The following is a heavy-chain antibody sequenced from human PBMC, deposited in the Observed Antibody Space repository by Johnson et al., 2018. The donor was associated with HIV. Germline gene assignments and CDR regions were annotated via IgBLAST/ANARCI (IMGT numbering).Heavy chain of an antibody. CDR2: ISYDGSNK. J-gene: IGHJ3*02. Sequence: VQLVESGGGVVQPGRSLRLSCAASGFTFSSYAMHWVRQAPGKGLEWVAVISYDGSNKYYADSVKGRFTISRDNSKNTLYLQMNSLRAEDTAVYYCARDFGLFLGKDDAFDIWGPGTMVTVSS. CDR3: ARDFGLFLGKDDAFDI. CDR1: GFTFSSYA. D-gene: IGHD7-27*01. V-gene: IGHV3-30-3*01.